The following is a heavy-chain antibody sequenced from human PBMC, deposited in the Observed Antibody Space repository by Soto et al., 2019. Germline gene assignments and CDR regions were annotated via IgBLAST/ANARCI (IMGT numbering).Heavy chain of an antibody. CDR3: ARGSFGYSYGYDY. CDR1: GGSITSDY. D-gene: IGHD5-18*01. J-gene: IGHJ4*02. Sequence: PSETLSLTCTVSGGSITSDYWSWIRQSPGKGLEWIGYIYSRGNNNYNPSLKSRVTISVDTSKNQFSLKLSSVTAADTAVYYCARGSFGYSYGYDYWGQGTLVTVSS. CDR2: IYSRGNN. V-gene: IGHV4-59*01.